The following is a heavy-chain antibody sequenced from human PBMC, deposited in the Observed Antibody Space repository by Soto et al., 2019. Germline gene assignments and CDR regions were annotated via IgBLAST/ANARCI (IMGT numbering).Heavy chain of an antibody. CDR3: ENKHFRGENGTT. D-gene: IGHD1-1*01. CDR1: GFIFSTSA. J-gene: IGHJ5*02. V-gene: IGHV3-23*01. Sequence: PGGSXRLACVAAGFIFSTSAMFWVRQAPGKGLEWVSLISSNSAATYYTDSVKGRFTISRDNSKNTLYLQMNSLRAEDTDIYNCENKHFRGENGTTWGQGPLVTVSS. CDR2: ISSNSAAT.